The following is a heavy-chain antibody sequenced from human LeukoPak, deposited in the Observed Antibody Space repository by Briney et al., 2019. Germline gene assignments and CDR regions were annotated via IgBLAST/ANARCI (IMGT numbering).Heavy chain of an antibody. CDR2: TNPNSGNT. V-gene: IGHV1-8*01. Sequence: ASVKVSCKASGYTFTSYDINWVRQATGQGLEWMGWTNPNSGNTGYAQKFQGRVTMTRNTSISTAYMELSSLRSEDTAVYYCARGRADYGDYVFDPWGQGTLVTVSS. J-gene: IGHJ5*02. CDR3: ARGRADYGDYVFDP. CDR1: GYTFTSYD. D-gene: IGHD4-17*01.